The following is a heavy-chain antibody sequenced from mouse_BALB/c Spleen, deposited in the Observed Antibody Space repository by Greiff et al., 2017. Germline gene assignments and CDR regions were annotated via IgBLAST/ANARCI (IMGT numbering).Heavy chain of an antibody. CDR2: IYPGNSDT. V-gene: IGHV1-5*01. Sequence: VHVKQSGTVLARPGASVKMSCKASGYSFTSYWMHWVKQRPGQGLEWIGAIYPGNSDTSYNQKFKGKAKLTAVTSASTAYMELSSLTNEDSAVYYCTRVTTVVRYAMDYWGQGTSVTVSS. CDR3: TRVTTVVRYAMDY. D-gene: IGHD1-1*01. CDR1: GYSFTSYW. J-gene: IGHJ4*01.